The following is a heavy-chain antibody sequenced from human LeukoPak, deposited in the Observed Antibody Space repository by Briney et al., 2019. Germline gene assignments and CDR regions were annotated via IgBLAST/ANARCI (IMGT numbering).Heavy chain of an antibody. CDR3: ASAERCSGGSCYSGFDY. CDR2: ISAYNGNT. Sequence: ASVKVSCKVSGYTFTSYGISWVRQAPGQGLEWMGWISAYNGNTNYAQKLQGRVTMTTDTSTSTAYMELRSLRSDDTAVYYCASAERCSGGSCYSGFDYWGQGTLVTVSS. CDR1: GYTFTSYG. J-gene: IGHJ4*02. V-gene: IGHV1-18*01. D-gene: IGHD2-15*01.